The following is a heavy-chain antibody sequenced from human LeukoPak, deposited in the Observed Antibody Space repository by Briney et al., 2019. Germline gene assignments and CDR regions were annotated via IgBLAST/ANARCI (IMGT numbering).Heavy chain of an antibody. J-gene: IGHJ5*02. D-gene: IGHD3-9*01. CDR2: IIPIFGTA. CDR3: ARVSPLTYWFDP. Sequence: SVKVSCKASGGTFSSYAISWVRQAPGQGLEWMGGIIPIFGTANYAQKFQGRVTITTDESTSTAYMELSSLRSEDTAVYYCARVSPLTYWFDPWGQGTLVTVSS. V-gene: IGHV1-69*05. CDR1: GGTFSSYA.